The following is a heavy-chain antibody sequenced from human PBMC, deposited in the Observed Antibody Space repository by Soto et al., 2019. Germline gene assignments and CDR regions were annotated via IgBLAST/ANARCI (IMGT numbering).Heavy chain of an antibody. D-gene: IGHD4-4*01. J-gene: IGHJ4*02. CDR2: LSSDGRSE. V-gene: IGHV3-30*04. Sequence: RSLRPSCEASGFALDTYTVHWVRQAPGKGLEWVAVLSSDGRSEVYGDSVKGRFTISRDNSKNTLYLQMNSLRAEDTAVYYCAKDLYMTTVKGGTFDYWGQGTLVTVSS. CDR3: AKDLYMTTVKGGTFDY. CDR1: GFALDTYT.